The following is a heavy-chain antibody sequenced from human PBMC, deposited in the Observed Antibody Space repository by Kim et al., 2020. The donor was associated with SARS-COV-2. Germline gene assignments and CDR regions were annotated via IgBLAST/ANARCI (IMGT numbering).Heavy chain of an antibody. CDR2: MNPNSGNT. V-gene: IGHV1-8*01. J-gene: IGHJ6*02. CDR3: ARYYPYSSGWYFIPPVNYYYGMDV. CDR1: GYTFTSYD. Sequence: ASVKVSCKASGYTFTSYDINWVRQATGQGLEWMGWMNPNSGNTGYAQKFQGRVTMTRNTSISTAYMELSSLRSEDTAVYYCARYYPYSSGWYFIPPVNYYYGMDVWGQGTTVTVSS. D-gene: IGHD6-19*01.